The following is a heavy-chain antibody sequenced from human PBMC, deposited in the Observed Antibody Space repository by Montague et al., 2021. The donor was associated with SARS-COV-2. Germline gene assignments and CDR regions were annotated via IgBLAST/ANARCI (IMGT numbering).Heavy chain of an antibody. V-gene: IGHV4-30-2*01. D-gene: IGHD4-17*01. CDR3: ASYRDYGDYY. J-gene: IGHJ4*02. CDR2: IHHSGNT. CDR1: GGSVSSGGYS. Sequence: TRSLTCAVSGGSVSSGGYSWYWIREAPGKGLEWIGHIHHSGNTYYNPSLESRVTISGDRPKNQFSLKLTSITAADTAVYYCASYRDYGDYYWGQGTLVTVSS.